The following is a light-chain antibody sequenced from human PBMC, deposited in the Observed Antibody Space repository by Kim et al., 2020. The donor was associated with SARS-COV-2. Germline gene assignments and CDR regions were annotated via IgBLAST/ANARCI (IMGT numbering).Light chain of an antibody. CDR2: GAS. CDR1: QSVSSN. CDR3: QQYNNWPPIT. V-gene: IGKV3-15*01. Sequence: APGERATLSCRARQSVSSNVAWYQQKPGQAPRLLIYGASTRATGSPAKFSGSGSGTEFTLTISSLQSEDFAVYYCQQYNNWPPITFGQGTRLEIK. J-gene: IGKJ5*01.